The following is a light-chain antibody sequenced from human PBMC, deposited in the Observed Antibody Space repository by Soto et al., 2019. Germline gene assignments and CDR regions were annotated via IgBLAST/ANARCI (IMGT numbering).Light chain of an antibody. Sequence: EIVMTQSPATLSLSPGERATLSCRASQSVSSNLAWYRQKPGQAPTLLIYRTSTRATGIPDRFSGSGSGTEFPRTISSLQSEDFAFYYCQQYNNWPYTFGQGTKLEIK. CDR2: RTS. CDR1: QSVSSN. J-gene: IGKJ2*01. CDR3: QQYNNWPYT. V-gene: IGKV3-15*01.